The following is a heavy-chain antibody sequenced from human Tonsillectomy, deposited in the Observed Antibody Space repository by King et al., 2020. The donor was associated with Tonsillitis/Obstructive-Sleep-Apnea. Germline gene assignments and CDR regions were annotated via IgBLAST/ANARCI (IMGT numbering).Heavy chain of an antibody. D-gene: IGHD5-24*01. CDR2: INWNGATV. V-gene: IGHV3-9*01. CDR1: GFIVNDHA. CDR3: IKEIARGGFDP. Sequence: VQLVESGGGLAQPGRSLRLTCAASGFIVNDHAMRWVRQVPGKGLEWVSGINWNGATVGSADSVRGRFTISRDNTKNSLFLQKNNLGAEDTALYYCIKEIARGGFDPWGQGTLVTVSS. J-gene: IGHJ5*02.